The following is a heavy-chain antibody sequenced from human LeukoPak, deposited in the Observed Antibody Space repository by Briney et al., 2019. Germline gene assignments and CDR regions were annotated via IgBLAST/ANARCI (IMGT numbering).Heavy chain of an antibody. V-gene: IGHV1-69*05. CDR2: IIPIFGTA. J-gene: IGHJ4*02. CDR3: ARGHDVYSSGWYKFDY. CDR1: GGTFISYA. D-gene: IGHD6-19*01. Sequence: SVKVSCKASGGTFISYAISWVRQAPGQGLEWMGRIIPIFGTANYAQKFQGRVTITTDESTSTAYMELSSLRSEDTAVYYCARGHDVYSSGWYKFDYWGQGTLVTDSS.